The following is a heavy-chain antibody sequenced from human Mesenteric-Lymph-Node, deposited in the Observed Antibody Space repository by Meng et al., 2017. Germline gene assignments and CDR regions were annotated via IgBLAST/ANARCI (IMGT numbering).Heavy chain of an antibody. CDR2: ISPRNGNT. CDR3: ASAARGDIAGEVY. CDR1: GYTFINYG. V-gene: IGHV1-18*01. Sequence: ASVKVSCKASGYTFINYGISWVRQAPGEGLDWMGWISPRNGNTNSAQKFQGRVIMTTDTSTDSVYMELRSLRFDDTAVYYCASAARGDIAGEVYWGQGTLVTVSS. D-gene: IGHD5-12*01. J-gene: IGHJ4*02.